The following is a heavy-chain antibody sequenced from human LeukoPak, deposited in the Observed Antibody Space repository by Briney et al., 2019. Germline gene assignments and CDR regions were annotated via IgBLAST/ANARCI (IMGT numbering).Heavy chain of an antibody. CDR1: GGSFSGYY. J-gene: IGHJ6*03. CDR3: ARVGSGTYNYYYYYMDV. CDR2: INHSGST. Sequence: SETLSLTCAVYGGSFSGYYWNWIRQPPGKGLEWIGEINHSGSTNYNPSLKSRVTISVDTSKNQFSLKLSSVTAADTAVYYCARVGSGTYNYYYYYMDVWGKGTTVTVSS. D-gene: IGHD3-10*01. V-gene: IGHV4-34*01.